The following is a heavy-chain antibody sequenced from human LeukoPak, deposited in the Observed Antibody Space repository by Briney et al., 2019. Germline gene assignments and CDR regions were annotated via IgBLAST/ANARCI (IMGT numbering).Heavy chain of an antibody. CDR3: ARDVSSGWYLTDY. V-gene: IGHV3-30*01. Sequence: GGSLRLSCAASGVTFSGYAMHWVRQAPGKGLEWGAVISYDGSNKYYADSVKGRFTISRDNSKNTLYLQMNSLRAEDTAVYYCARDVSSGWYLTDYWGQGTLVTVSS. CDR1: GVTFSGYA. J-gene: IGHJ4*02. CDR2: ISYDGSNK. D-gene: IGHD6-19*01.